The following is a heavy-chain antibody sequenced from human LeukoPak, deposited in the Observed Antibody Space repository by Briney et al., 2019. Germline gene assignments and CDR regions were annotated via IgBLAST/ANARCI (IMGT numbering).Heavy chain of an antibody. Sequence: PSETLSLTCAVSGYSISSGYCWGWIRQPPGKGLEWIGSIYHSGSTYYNPSLKGRFTISVDTSKNTFSLKLNSLTPAAPAVYYCARHGYSSGYDAFDIWGQGTMVTVSS. D-gene: IGHD6-25*01. J-gene: IGHJ3*02. CDR2: IYHSGST. CDR3: ARHGYSSGYDAFDI. V-gene: IGHV4-38-2*01. CDR1: GYSISSGYC.